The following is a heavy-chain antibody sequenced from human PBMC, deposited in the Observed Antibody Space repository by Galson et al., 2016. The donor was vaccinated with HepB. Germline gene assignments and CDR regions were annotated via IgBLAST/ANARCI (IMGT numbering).Heavy chain of an antibody. CDR1: GDSVSSKNAA. D-gene: IGHD3-10*01. CDR3: ARVHGSGTFNYYYYGMDV. J-gene: IGHJ6*02. V-gene: IGHV6-1*01. CDR2: TYYRSKWYN. Sequence: ISGDSVSSKNAAWNWIRQSPSRGLEWLGRTYYRSKWYNDYAPSVQSRISINRDTSKNQFSLHLKSVTPEDTAVYYCARVHGSGTFNYYYYGMDVWGQGTTVTV.